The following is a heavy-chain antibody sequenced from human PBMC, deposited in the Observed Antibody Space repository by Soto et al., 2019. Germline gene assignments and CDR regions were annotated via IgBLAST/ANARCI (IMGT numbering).Heavy chain of an antibody. J-gene: IGHJ6*02. CDR1: GGSISSGDYY. CDR3: AKGDIVVVPAAILYYYYGMDV. V-gene: IGHV4-30-4*01. Sequence: SETLSLTCTVSGGSISSGDYYWSWIRQPPGKGLEWIGYIYYSGSTYYNPSLKSRVTISVDTSKNQFSPKLSSVTAADTAVYYCAKGDIVVVPAAILYYYYGMDVWGQGTTVTVSS. D-gene: IGHD2-2*01. CDR2: IYYSGST.